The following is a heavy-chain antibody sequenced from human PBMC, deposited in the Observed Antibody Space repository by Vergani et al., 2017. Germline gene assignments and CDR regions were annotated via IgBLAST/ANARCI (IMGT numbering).Heavy chain of an antibody. D-gene: IGHD4-11*01. CDR2: IDHTGRP. CDR1: GGSFSSYH. J-gene: IGHJ6*03. CDR3: ARVNTETNGHLYYYYYLDV. V-gene: IGHV4-34*01. Sequence: QVQLQQWGGGLLKPSETLSLTCVVNGGSFSSYHWTWIRQSPGEGLEWVGDIDHTGRPDYNPSLKSRLTKSVDKSRNQLSLTLNSVTATDTAIYFCARVNTETNGHLYYYYYLDVWGQGNAVTVS.